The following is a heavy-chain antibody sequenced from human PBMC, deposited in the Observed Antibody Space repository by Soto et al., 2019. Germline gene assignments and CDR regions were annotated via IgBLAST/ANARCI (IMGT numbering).Heavy chain of an antibody. CDR1: GFTFSSYG. J-gene: IGHJ4*02. CDR2: IWYDGSSK. Sequence: QTGGSLRLSCAASGFTFSSYGMHWVRQAPGKGLEWVAVIWYDGSSKYYADSVTGRFTISRDNSKNTLYLQMNSLRAEDTAVYYCARGPPHLRYFDWFLFDYCGQGTLVTVSS. V-gene: IGHV3-33*01. CDR3: ARGPPHLRYFDWFLFDY. D-gene: IGHD3-9*01.